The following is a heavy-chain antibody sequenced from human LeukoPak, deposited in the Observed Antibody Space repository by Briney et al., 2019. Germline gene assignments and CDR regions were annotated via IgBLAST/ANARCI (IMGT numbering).Heavy chain of an antibody. Sequence: GASVKVSCKASGYTFTSYGISWVRQAPGQGHEWMGWISAYNGNTNYAQKLQGRVTMTTDTSTSTAHMELRSLRSDDTAVYYCARDMVQYYYDSSGSFDDAFDIWGQGTMVTVSS. CDR2: ISAYNGNT. V-gene: IGHV1-18*01. CDR3: ARDMVQYYYDSSGSFDDAFDI. D-gene: IGHD3-22*01. J-gene: IGHJ3*02. CDR1: GYTFTSYG.